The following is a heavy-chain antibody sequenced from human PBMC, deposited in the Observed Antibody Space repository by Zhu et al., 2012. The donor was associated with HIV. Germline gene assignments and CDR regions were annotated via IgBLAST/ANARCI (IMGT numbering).Heavy chain of an antibody. CDR3: TRDLGGKYGY. J-gene: IGHJ4*02. V-gene: IGHV3-74*01. D-gene: IGHD5-18*01. Sequence: EVQLVESGGGLVQPGGSLRLSCAASGFSFSSNWMHWVRQAPGKGLVWVARIDTAGGITNHADSVKGRFTISRDNAKNTLYLQMNSLRAEDTAIYYCTRDLGGKYGYWGQGSLVTVSS. CDR2: IDTAGGIT. CDR1: GFSFSSNW.